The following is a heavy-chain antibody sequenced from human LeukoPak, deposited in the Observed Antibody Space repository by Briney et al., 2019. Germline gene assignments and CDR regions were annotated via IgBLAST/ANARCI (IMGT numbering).Heavy chain of an antibody. J-gene: IGHJ4*02. CDR1: GFTFSNYW. D-gene: IGHD4-11*01. CDR2: IGADGSSA. CDR3: ARWGNDYSQFDS. Sequence: GGSLRLSCAASGFTFSNYWMYWVRQAPGKGLVWVARIGADGSSATYVDSVKGRFTISRDNAKNTLYLQMNSLRTEDTAVYFCARWGNDYSQFDSWGQGTLVTVS. V-gene: IGHV3-74*01.